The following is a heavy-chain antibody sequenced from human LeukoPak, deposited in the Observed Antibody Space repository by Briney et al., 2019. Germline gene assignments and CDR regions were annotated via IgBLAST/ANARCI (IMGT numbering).Heavy chain of an antibody. Sequence: GGSLRLSCAASGFTFSSYAMSWVRQAPGKGLEWVSAISGSGGSTYYADSVKGRFTISRDNSKNTLYLQMNSLRAEDTAVYYCARSDGYGLVGIWGQGTMVTVSS. V-gene: IGHV3-23*01. CDR2: ISGSGGST. D-gene: IGHD3-10*01. CDR3: ARSDGYGLVGI. CDR1: GFTFSSYA. J-gene: IGHJ3*02.